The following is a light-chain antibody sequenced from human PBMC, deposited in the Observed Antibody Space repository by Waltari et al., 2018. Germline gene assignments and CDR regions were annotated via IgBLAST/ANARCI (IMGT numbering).Light chain of an antibody. J-gene: IGLJ2*01. Sequence: QSALTQPPSASGSPGQSVTISCTGTTSDVGGYNYISSYQQHPGKAPKLMIYEVIKRPAGVPDRFSGSKSGSTASLTVSGLQAEDEADYYCSSYAGSNNLVFGGGTKLTVL. CDR2: EVI. V-gene: IGLV2-8*01. CDR1: TSDVGGYNY. CDR3: SSYAGSNNLV.